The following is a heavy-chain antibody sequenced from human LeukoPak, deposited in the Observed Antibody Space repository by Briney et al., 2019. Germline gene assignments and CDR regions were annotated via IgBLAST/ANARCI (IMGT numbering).Heavy chain of an antibody. CDR2: INHSGST. J-gene: IGHJ5*02. CDR1: GGSISSYY. CDR3: AHVLRCFDGVDP. Sequence: SETLSLTCTVSGGSISSYYWSWLRQPPGKGLEWIGEINHSGSTNYNPSLKSRVTISVDTSKNQFSLKLSSVTAADTAVYYCAHVLRCFDGVDPWGQGTLVTVSS. D-gene: IGHD3-9*01. V-gene: IGHV4-34*01.